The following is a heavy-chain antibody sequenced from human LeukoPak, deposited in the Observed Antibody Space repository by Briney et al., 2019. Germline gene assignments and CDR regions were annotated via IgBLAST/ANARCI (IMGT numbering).Heavy chain of an antibody. V-gene: IGHV4-34*01. CDR1: GGTFSGYY. J-gene: IGHJ5*02. D-gene: IGHD2-2*02. Sequence: PSETLSLTCAVYGGTFSGYYWSWIRQPPGKGLEWIGEINHSGSTNYNPSPKSRVTISVDTSKNQFSLKLSSVTAADTAVYYCARKVPAAILGSSPSRLNWFDPWGQGTLVTVSS. CDR2: INHSGST. CDR3: ARKVPAAILGSSPSRLNWFDP.